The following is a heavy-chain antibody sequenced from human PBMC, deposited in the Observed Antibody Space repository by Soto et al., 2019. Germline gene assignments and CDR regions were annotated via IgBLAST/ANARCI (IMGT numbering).Heavy chain of an antibody. CDR1: GFTFSIYA. Sequence: GGSLRLSCSASGFTFSIYAMHWVRQAPGKGLEYVSSISINGGSTHYADSVKGRFTISRDNSKNTQYLQMSSLRADDTALYYCVKGEYYYDSSGYYPFDYWGQGTLVTVSP. D-gene: IGHD3-22*01. J-gene: IGHJ4*02. V-gene: IGHV3-64D*06. CDR2: ISINGGST. CDR3: VKGEYYYDSSGYYPFDY.